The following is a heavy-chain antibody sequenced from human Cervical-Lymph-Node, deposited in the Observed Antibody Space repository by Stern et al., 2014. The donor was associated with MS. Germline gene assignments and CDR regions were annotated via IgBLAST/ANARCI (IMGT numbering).Heavy chain of an antibody. Sequence: QLQLQESGPGLVKPSETLSLACTVSGDSIDNHYWSWIRQPPGKGLEWIAYISKSGITDYNASLKSRATISIDTSKNQFSLRLTSVTAADTAVYYCARAYCGDYCQSLVRFDYWGLGSLVTVSS. CDR1: GDSIDNHY. V-gene: IGHV4-59*11. CDR2: ISKSGIT. J-gene: IGHJ4*02. CDR3: ARAYCGDYCQSLVRFDY. D-gene: IGHD2-21*02.